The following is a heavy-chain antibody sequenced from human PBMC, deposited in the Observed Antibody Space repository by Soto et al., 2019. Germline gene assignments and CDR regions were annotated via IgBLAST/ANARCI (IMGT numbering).Heavy chain of an antibody. CDR1: GFSVSSNY. D-gene: IGHD3-10*01. Sequence: PGGSLRLSCAASGFSVSSNYMSWVRQAPGKGLECVSLIYSGGSTYYADSVKGRFTISRHNFNNTLYLHMNSLRSDDTAVYYCAPLAGPAPRGGQGPLATVSS. J-gene: IGHJ4*02. V-gene: IGHV3-53*04. CDR3: APLAGPAPR. CDR2: IYSGGST.